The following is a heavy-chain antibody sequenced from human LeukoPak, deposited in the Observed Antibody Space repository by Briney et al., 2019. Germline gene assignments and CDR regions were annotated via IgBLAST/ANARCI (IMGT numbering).Heavy chain of an antibody. Sequence: KTSETLSLTCSVSGGSISSSSYYWGWIRQPPGKGLEWIGSFYYSGSTYYNPSLKSRVTISVDTSKNQFSLKLSSVTASDTAVYYCARHIGGADTSFFDYWGQGTLVTVSS. CDR3: ARHIGGADTSFFDY. J-gene: IGHJ4*02. CDR1: GGSISSSSYY. CDR2: FYYSGST. D-gene: IGHD3-16*01. V-gene: IGHV4-39*01.